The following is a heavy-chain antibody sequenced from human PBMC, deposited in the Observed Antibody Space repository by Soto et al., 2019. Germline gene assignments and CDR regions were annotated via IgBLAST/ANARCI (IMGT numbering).Heavy chain of an antibody. CDR2: IYYSGST. V-gene: IGHV4-31*03. D-gene: IGHD2-2*01. CDR3: ARDTVVPAAMPGRYYYYGMDV. CDR1: GGSISSGGYY. J-gene: IGHJ6*02. Sequence: QVQLQESGPGLVKPSQTLSLTCTVSGGSISSGGYYWSWIRQHPGKGLEWIGYIYYSGSTYYNPYLKSRVTISVDTSKNQFSLKLRSVTAADTAVYYCARDTVVPAAMPGRYYYYGMDVWGQGTTVTVSS.